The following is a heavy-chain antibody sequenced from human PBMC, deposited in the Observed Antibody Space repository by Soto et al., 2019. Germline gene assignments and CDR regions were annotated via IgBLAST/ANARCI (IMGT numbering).Heavy chain of an antibody. CDR2: IYHSGST. CDR1: GGSISSCGYS. CDR3: ASSHAGAHITAAVH. V-gene: IGHV4-30-2*01. J-gene: IGHJ4*02. Sequence: ASETLSLTCAVSGGSISSCGYSWSWIRQPPGKGLEWIGYIYHSGSTYYNPSLKSRVTISVDRSKNQFSLKLSSVTAADTAVYYCASSHAGAHITAAVHWGRGTLVT. D-gene: IGHD6-13*01.